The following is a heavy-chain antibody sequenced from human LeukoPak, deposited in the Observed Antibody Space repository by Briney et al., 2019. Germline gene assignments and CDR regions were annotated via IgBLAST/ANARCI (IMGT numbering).Heavy chain of an antibody. CDR1: GYTFTSYG. CDR3: ARDHYYDTGAPRGT. CDR2: ISAYNGNT. D-gene: IGHD3-22*01. V-gene: IGHV1-18*01. Sequence: ASVKVSCKASGYTFTSYGISWVRQAPGQGLEWMGWISAYNGNTNYAQKLQGRVTMTTDTSTSTAYMELRSPRSDDTAVYYCARDHYYDTGAPRGTWGQGTLVTVSS. J-gene: IGHJ5*02.